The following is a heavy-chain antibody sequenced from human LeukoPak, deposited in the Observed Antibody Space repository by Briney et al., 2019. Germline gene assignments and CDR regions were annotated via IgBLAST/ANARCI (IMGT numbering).Heavy chain of an antibody. CDR2: INHSGST. CDR1: GGSFSGYY. D-gene: IGHD2-15*01. V-gene: IGHV4-34*01. J-gene: IGHJ4*02. CDR3: ARGGGVYCSGGSCYGY. Sequence: KPSETLSLTCAVYGGSFSGYYWSWIRQPPGKGLEWIGEINHSGSTNYNPSLKSRVTISVDTSKNQFSLKLSSVTAADTAVYYCARGGGVYCSGGSCYGYWGQGTLVTVSS.